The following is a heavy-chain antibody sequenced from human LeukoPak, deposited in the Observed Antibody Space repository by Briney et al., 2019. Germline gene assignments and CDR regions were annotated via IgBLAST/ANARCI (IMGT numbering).Heavy chain of an antibody. V-gene: IGHV3-53*01. CDR3: VQDWAWGAFAY. D-gene: IGHD7-27*01. CDR2: IYSGGST. Sequence: GGSLRLSCAASEFSVSSNYMTWVRQAPGKGLEWVSLIYSGGSTYYADSVKGRFTISRDNSKNTLYLQMNSLGAEDTAVYYCVQDWAWGAFAYWGQGTLVTVSS. CDR1: EFSVSSNY. J-gene: IGHJ4*02.